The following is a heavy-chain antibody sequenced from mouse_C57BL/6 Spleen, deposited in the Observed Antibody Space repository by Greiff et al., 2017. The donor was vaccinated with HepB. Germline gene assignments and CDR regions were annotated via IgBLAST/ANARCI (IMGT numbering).Heavy chain of an antibody. Sequence: VQLQQSGPELVKPGASVKISCKASGYSFTGYYMNWVKQSPEKSLEWIGEINPSTGGTTYNQKFKAKATLTVDKSSSTAYMQLKSLTSEDSAVYYCARWEGSSGIFAYWGQGTLVTVSA. CDR2: INPSTGGT. CDR1: GYSFTGYY. CDR3: ARWEGSSGIFAY. D-gene: IGHD3-2*02. V-gene: IGHV1-42*01. J-gene: IGHJ3*01.